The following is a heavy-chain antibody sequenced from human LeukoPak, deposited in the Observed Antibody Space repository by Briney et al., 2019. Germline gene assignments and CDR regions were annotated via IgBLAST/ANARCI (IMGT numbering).Heavy chain of an antibody. CDR2: INPNSGGT. V-gene: IGHV1-2*02. Sequence: ASVKVSCKASGYTFTGYYMHWVRQAPGQALEWMGWINPNSGGTNYAQKFQGRVTMTRDTSISTAYMELSRLRSDATAVYSCARGSITMVRGTLTYDYWGQGTLVTVSS. J-gene: IGHJ4*02. D-gene: IGHD3-10*01. CDR3: ARGSITMVRGTLTYDY. CDR1: GYTFTGYY.